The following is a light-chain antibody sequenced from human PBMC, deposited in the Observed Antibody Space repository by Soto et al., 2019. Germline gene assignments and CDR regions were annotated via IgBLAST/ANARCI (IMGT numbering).Light chain of an antibody. CDR1: QSVSSY. CDR2: DAS. Sequence: EIVLTQSPATLSLSPGERATLSCRASQSVSSYLAWYQQKPGQAPRLLIYDASNRATGIPARFSGSGSGTDFPLTISSREPEDFAVYYCQQRSNWPPKYTFGQGTKLEIK. CDR3: QQRSNWPPKYT. J-gene: IGKJ2*01. V-gene: IGKV3-11*01.